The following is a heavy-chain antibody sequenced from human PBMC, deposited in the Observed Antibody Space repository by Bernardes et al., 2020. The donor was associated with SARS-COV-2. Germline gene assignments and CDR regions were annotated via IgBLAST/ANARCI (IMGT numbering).Heavy chain of an antibody. J-gene: IGHJ6*02. CDR2: ISGSGGST. CDR3: AKDLGATYSLRLRFLEWSSDYYGMDV. D-gene: IGHD3-3*01. V-gene: IGHV3-23*01. CDR1: GFTFSSYA. Sequence: GGSLRLSCAASGFTFSSYAMSWVRQAPGKGLEWVSAISGSGGSTYYADSVKGRFTISIDNSKNTLYLQMNSLRAEDTAVYYCAKDLGATYSLRLRFLEWSSDYYGMDVWGQGTTVTVSS.